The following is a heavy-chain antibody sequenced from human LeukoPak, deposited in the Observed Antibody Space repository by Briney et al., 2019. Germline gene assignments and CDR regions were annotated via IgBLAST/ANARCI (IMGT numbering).Heavy chain of an antibody. Sequence: ASVKVSCKASGYTFNSYGISWVRQAPGQGLEWMGWISAYNGNTNYAQKLQGRVTMTTDTSTSTAYMELRSLRSDDTAVYYCARDQDSGELLPFDYWGQGTLVTVSS. V-gene: IGHV1-18*01. CDR1: GYTFNSYG. CDR2: ISAYNGNT. CDR3: ARDQDSGELLPFDY. D-gene: IGHD1-26*01. J-gene: IGHJ4*02.